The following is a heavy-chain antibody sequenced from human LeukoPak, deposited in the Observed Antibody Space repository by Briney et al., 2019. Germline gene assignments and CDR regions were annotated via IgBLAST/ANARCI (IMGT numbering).Heavy chain of an antibody. D-gene: IGHD6-19*01. Sequence: GGSLRLSCAASGFTFSSYSMNWVRQAPGKGLEWVSSISSSSSHIYYADSVKGRFTISRDNAKNSLYLQMNSLRAEDTAVYYCARDRSSGWYGANDYWGQGTLVTVSS. V-gene: IGHV3-21*01. J-gene: IGHJ4*02. CDR3: ARDRSSGWYGANDY. CDR1: GFTFSSYS. CDR2: ISSSSSHI.